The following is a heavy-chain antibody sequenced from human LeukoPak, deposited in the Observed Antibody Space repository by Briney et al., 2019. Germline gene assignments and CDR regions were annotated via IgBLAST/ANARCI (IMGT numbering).Heavy chain of an antibody. J-gene: IGHJ4*02. CDR3: ARDLSGIAGYTYGRGIDY. CDR1: GFTFSSHW. V-gene: IGHV3-7*01. Sequence: GSLSLSCAASGFTFSSHWMSWVRPAPGKGLEWVANIKKDGREKYYLDDVKGRFTISRDNAKTSLYLQVNSLRAEDTAVYYCARDLSGIAGYTYGRGIDYWGQGTLGTVSS. CDR2: IKKDGREK. D-gene: IGHD5-18*01.